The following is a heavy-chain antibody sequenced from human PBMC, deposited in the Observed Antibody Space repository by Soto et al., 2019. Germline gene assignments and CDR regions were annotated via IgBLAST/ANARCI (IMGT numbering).Heavy chain of an antibody. CDR3: ARMEPATAILRGWFDP. Sequence: SETLSLTCTVSGGSVSSGSYYWSWIRQPPGKGLEWIGYIYYSGSTNYNPSLKSRVTISVDTSKNQFSLKLSSVTAADTVVYYCARMEPATAILRGWFDPWGQGTLVTVSS. CDR1: GGSVSSGSYY. D-gene: IGHD2-2*02. J-gene: IGHJ5*02. V-gene: IGHV4-61*01. CDR2: IYYSGST.